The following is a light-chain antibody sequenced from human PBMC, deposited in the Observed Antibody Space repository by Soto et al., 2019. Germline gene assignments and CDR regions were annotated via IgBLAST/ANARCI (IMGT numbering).Light chain of an antibody. CDR2: GAS. CDR1: QSVSSNY. CDR3: QQSYNTPRT. J-gene: IGKJ1*01. V-gene: IGKV3-20*01. Sequence: NGMTLSPSTLSLSTGETATLPCRASQSVSSNYVAWFHQKPGQAPRLLIYGASSRATGVPDRFSASGSGTDFTLTITSLQPEDFATYYCQQSYNTPRTFGQGTKVDIK.